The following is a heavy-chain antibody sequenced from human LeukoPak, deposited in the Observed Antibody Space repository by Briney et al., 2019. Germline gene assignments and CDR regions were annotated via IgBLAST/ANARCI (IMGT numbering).Heavy chain of an antibody. CDR1: GGSSSSNGYY. J-gene: IGHJ4*02. V-gene: IGHV4-39*01. CDR3: ARLTSRHLPDY. Sequence: SETLSLTCTVSGGSSSSNGYYWGWLRQPPGKGLEWIGTMSYSGSTYYNPSLKSRVTLSVDSSKNRFSLRLSSVTAADTAVYYCARLTSRHLPDYWGQGILVTVSS. CDR2: MSYSGST. D-gene: IGHD2-2*01.